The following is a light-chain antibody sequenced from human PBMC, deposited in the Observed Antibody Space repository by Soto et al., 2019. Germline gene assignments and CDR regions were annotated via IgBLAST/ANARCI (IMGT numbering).Light chain of an antibody. CDR2: DAS. CDR1: QSVSTS. V-gene: IGKV3-11*01. Sequence: EIVLTQSPATLSLSPGEGATLSCRASQSVSTSLAWYQQKPGQAPRLLIYDASNRATGIPARFSGSGSETDFTLTLSSLEPEDFAVYYCQQRSNWHRTFGQGTKLEIK. J-gene: IGKJ2*01. CDR3: QQRSNWHRT.